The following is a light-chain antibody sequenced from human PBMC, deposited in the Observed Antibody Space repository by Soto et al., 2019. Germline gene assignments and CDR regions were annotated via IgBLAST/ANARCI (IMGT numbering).Light chain of an antibody. Sequence: EIVLTKSPGTLSLSPGERATLSCRASQSVRSSYLAWYQQKPGQAPRLLIYGASSRATGIPDRFSGSGSGTDFTLTISRLEPEDFAVYYCQQYGSSPRITFGQGTKLEIK. CDR2: GAS. J-gene: IGKJ2*01. CDR3: QQYGSSPRIT. CDR1: QSVRSSY. V-gene: IGKV3-20*01.